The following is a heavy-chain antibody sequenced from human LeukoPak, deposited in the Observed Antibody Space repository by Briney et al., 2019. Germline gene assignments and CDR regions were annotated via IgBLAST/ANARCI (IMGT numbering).Heavy chain of an antibody. J-gene: IGHJ4*02. CDR1: GYTFTRYA. V-gene: IGHV1-18*01. CDR3: ARDPSNTSGRNPDFDY. D-gene: IGHD6-19*01. CDR2: ISGYNGDT. Sequence: ASVTVSCKGSGYTFTRYAITWVRQAPGQGLEWMGWISGYNGDTDYAQQLQGRVTMTTDTSTNTAYMEVRSLRSDDTAVYYCARDPSNTSGRNPDFDYWGQGTLVTVSS.